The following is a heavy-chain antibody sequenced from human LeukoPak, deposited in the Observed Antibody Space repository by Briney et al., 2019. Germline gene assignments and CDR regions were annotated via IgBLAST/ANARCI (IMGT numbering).Heavy chain of an antibody. CDR1: GFTFSRYW. Sequence: GGSLRLSCAASGFTFSRYWMTWVRQAPGKGLEWASAISGSGGSTYYADSVKGRFTISRDNSKNTLYLQMNSLRAEDTAVYYCAKDERYSSSWLDWGQGTLVTVSS. CDR3: AKDERYSSSWLD. CDR2: ISGSGGST. J-gene: IGHJ4*02. V-gene: IGHV3-23*01. D-gene: IGHD6-13*01.